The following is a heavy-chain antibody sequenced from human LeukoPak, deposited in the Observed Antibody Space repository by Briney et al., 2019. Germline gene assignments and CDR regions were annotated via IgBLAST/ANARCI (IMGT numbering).Heavy chain of an antibody. CDR1: GFTFSSYA. CDR2: ISYDGSNK. CDR3: AKDNPYYDILTGYPNDAFDI. J-gene: IGHJ3*02. V-gene: IGHV3-30-3*01. Sequence: GGSLRLSCAASGFTFSSYAMHWVRQAPGKGLEWVAVISYDGSNKYYADSVKGRFTISRDNSKNTLYLQMNSLRAEDTAVYYCAKDNPYYDILTGYPNDAFDIWGQGTMVTVSS. D-gene: IGHD3-9*01.